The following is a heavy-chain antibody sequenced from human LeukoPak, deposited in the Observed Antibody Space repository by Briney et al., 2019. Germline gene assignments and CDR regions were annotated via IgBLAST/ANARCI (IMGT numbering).Heavy chain of an antibody. J-gene: IGHJ4*02. CDR2: IKSDGSGT. Sequence: GGSLRLSCAASGFTFSSYGMSWVRQAPGKGLVWVSRIKSDGSGTSYADSVKGRFTISRDNAENTLYLHMHSLRAEDTAVYYCARVRDGYSGGDDYWGQGTLVTVSS. V-gene: IGHV3-74*01. CDR3: ARVRDGYSGGDDY. D-gene: IGHD5-24*01. CDR1: GFTFSSYG.